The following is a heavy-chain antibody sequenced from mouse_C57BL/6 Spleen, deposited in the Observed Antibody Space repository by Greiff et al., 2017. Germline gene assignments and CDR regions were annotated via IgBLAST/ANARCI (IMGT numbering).Heavy chain of an antibody. CDR2: ISSGGSYT. CDR3: ARHSSTMITSYAMDY. V-gene: IGHV5-6*02. J-gene: IGHJ4*01. CDR1: GFTFSSYG. D-gene: IGHD2-4*01. Sequence: EVMLVESGGDLVKPGGSLKLSCAASGFTFSSYGMSWVRQTPDKRLEWVATISSGGSYTYYPDSVKGRFTISRDNAKNTLYLQMSSLKSEDTAMYYCARHSSTMITSYAMDYWGQGTSVTVSS.